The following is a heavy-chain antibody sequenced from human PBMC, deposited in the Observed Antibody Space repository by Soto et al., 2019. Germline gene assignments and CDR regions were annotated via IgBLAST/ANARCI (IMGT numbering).Heavy chain of an antibody. D-gene: IGHD5-12*01. Sequence: GGSLRLSCAASGLTFSDYYMSWIRQAPGKGLEYISYISSSSGSTNYADSVKGRFTISRDNAKNSLYLQMSSLRAEDTAVYYCARDRGGYDRLYYYHGMDVWGQGTTVTVS. CDR1: GLTFSDYY. CDR3: ARDRGGYDRLYYYHGMDV. CDR2: ISSSSGST. V-gene: IGHV3-11*06. J-gene: IGHJ6*02.